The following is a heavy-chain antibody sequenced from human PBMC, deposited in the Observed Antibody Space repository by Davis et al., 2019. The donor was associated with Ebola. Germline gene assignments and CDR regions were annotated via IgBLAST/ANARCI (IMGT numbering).Heavy chain of an antibody. J-gene: IGHJ4*02. Sequence: SVKVSCKASGGTFSSYAISWVRQAPGQGLEWMGGIIPIFGTANYAQKFQGRVTITADESTSTVYMELSSLRSEDTAVYYCARDRFGSWTVDYWGQGTPVTVSS. CDR1: GGTFSSYA. D-gene: IGHD1-26*01. CDR2: IIPIFGTA. CDR3: ARDRFGSWTVDY. V-gene: IGHV1-69*13.